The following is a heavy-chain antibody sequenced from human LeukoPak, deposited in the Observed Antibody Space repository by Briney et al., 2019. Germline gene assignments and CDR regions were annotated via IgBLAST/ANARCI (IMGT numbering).Heavy chain of an antibody. CDR3: TREGGYCSSTSCYYKFNRFDP. CDR1: GVSFSCYY. D-gene: IGHD2-2*01. Sequence: SETLSLTCSVYGVSFSCYYWSWLPPPPGKELEGLGEINHSGSTYYNPSLKSRVTISVDTSNNQFSLKLSSVTAADTAVYYCTREGGYCSSTSCYYKFNRFDPWGQGTLVTVSS. V-gene: IGHV4-34*01. CDR2: INHSGST. J-gene: IGHJ5*02.